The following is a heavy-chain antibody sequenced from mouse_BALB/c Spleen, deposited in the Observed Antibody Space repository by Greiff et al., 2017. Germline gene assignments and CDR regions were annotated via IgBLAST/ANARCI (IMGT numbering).Heavy chain of an antibody. J-gene: IGHJ4*01. V-gene: IGHV1-69*02. CDR2: IDPSDSYT. D-gene: IGHD1-2*01. CDR3: AGYITTAPYYDAMDY. Sequence: QVQLQQPGAELVKPGASVKLSCKASGYTFNSYWMHWVKQRPGQGLEWIGEIDPSDSYTNYNQKFKGKATLTVDKSSSTAYMQLSSLTSEDSAVYYCAGYITTAPYYDAMDYWGQGTSVTVSS. CDR1: GYTFNSYW.